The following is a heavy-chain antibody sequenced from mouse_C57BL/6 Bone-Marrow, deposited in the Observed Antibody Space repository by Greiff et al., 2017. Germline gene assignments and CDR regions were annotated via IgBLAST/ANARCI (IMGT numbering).Heavy chain of an antibody. D-gene: IGHD2-4*01. CDR1: GFSLTSYG. J-gene: IGHJ4*01. CDR2: IWSGGST. CDR3: AKKALDDNEDDMDY. Sequence: QVQLKESGPGLVKPSQCLSISCTVSGFSLTSYGVHWVRQPPGKGLEWLGVIWSGGSTDYYAAFISRLSISKDNSKSQVFFKMNSLQADDTTIYYCAKKALDDNEDDMDYWGQGTTVTVSS. V-gene: IGHV2-4*01.